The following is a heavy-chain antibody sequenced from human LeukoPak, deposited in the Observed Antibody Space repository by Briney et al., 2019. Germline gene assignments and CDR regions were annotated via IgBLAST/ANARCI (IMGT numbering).Heavy chain of an antibody. Sequence: PGGSLTLTCTVSGFTFSSYYWSWVRQAPGKGLEWVSAISGSGGSTYYADSVKGRFTISRDNSKNTLYLQMNSLRAEDTAVYYCGTSNHFPEGGIFGWGQGTLVTVSS. CDR3: GTSNHFPEGGIFG. J-gene: IGHJ4*02. D-gene: IGHD3-3*01. CDR2: ISGSGGST. CDR1: GFTFSSYY. V-gene: IGHV3-23*01.